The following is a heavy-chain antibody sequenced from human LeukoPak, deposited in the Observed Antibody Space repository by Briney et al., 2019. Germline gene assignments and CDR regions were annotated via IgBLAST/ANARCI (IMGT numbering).Heavy chain of an antibody. CDR1: GFTFTSYS. CDR2: ISSSSRYI. Sequence: GGSLTLSCAASGFTFTSYSMNWVRHAPGKGLEWVSSISSSSRYIYYADSVKGRFTISRDNAKNSLYLQMNSLRAEDTAVFYCARASAYGDYEGGCDLDYWGQGTLVTVSS. CDR3: ARASAYGDYEGGCDLDY. V-gene: IGHV3-21*06. J-gene: IGHJ4*02. D-gene: IGHD4-17*01.